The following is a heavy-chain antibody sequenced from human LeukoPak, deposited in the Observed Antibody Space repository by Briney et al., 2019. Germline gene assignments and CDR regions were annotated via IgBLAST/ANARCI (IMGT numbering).Heavy chain of an antibody. J-gene: IGHJ6*03. CDR2: VRFDGGNK. D-gene: IGHD1-1*01. CDR1: GFTFRNYG. CDR3: AKDKELYNTILPYYYFMDV. Sequence: PGGSLRLSCDASGFTFRNYGMHWVRQAPGKGLEWVAFVRFDGGNKYYADSVKGRFTISRDNFKNTLYLQMSGLRAEDTAAYYCAKDKELYNTILPYYYFMDVWGKGTTVTVSS. V-gene: IGHV3-30*02.